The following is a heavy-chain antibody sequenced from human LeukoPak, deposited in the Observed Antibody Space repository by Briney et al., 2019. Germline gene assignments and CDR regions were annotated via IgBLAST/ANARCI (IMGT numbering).Heavy chain of an antibody. CDR3: ARDRYYGSGSYYLSTHYYYYMDV. V-gene: IGHV1-46*01. Sequence: ASVKVSCKASGYTFTSYYMHWVRQAPGQGLEWMGIINPSGGSTSYAQKFQGRVTMTRDTSTSTVYMELSSLRSEDTAVYYCARDRYYGSGSYYLSTHYYYYMDVWGEGTTVTVSS. J-gene: IGHJ6*03. CDR1: GYTFTSYY. D-gene: IGHD3-10*01. CDR2: INPSGGST.